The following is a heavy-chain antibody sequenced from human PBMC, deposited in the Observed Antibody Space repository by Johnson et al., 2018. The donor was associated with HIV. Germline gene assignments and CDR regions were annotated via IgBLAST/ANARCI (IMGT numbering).Heavy chain of an antibody. Sequence: HVQLVESGGGVVQPGRSLRLSCAASGFTFSSYGMHWVRQAPGKGLEWVAIISYDGSNKYYADSVKGRFTISRDNSKNTLYLQMNSLRAEDTAVYYCAKAIGDAFDIWGQGTMVTFSS. V-gene: IGHV3-30*18. D-gene: IGHD2/OR15-2a*01. CDR2: ISYDGSNK. J-gene: IGHJ3*02. CDR3: AKAIGDAFDI. CDR1: GFTFSSYG.